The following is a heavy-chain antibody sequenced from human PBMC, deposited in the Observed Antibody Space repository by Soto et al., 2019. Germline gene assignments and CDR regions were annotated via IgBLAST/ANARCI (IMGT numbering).Heavy chain of an antibody. CDR2: IIPIFGTA. V-gene: IGHV1-69*13. CDR1: GGTFSSYA. J-gene: IGHJ4*02. Sequence: ASVKVSCKASGGTFSSYAISWVRQAPGQGLEWMGGIIPIFGTANYAQKFQGRVTITADESTSTAYMELSSLRSEDTAVYYCARWGAGSGYGYFDYWGQGTLVTVSS. D-gene: IGHD5-12*01. CDR3: ARWGAGSGYGYFDY.